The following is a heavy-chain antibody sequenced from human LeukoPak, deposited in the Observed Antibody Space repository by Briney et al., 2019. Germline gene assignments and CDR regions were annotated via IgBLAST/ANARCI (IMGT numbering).Heavy chain of an antibody. CDR3: AKLYSSSWYYFDY. V-gene: IGHV3-21*04. J-gene: IGHJ4*02. CDR1: GFTFSSYS. Sequence: GGSLRLSCAASGFTFSSYSMNWVRQAPGKGLEWVSSISSSSSYIYYADSVKGRFTISRDNSMNTLYLQMNSLRAEDTAVYYCAKLYSSSWYYFDYWGQGTLVTVSS. D-gene: IGHD6-13*01. CDR2: ISSSSSYI.